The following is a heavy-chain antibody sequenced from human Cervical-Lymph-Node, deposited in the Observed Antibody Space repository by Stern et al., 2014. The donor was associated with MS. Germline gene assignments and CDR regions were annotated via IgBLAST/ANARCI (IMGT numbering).Heavy chain of an antibody. D-gene: IGHD6-19*01. Sequence: QVQLQESGPGLVKPSETLSLTCTVSGGSISSYYWSWIRQPPGKGLEWIGYIYYSGSTNYNPSLKSRVTISVDTSKNQFSLKLSSVTAADTAVYYCARDSNSSGWYDWGQGTLVTVSS. CDR3: ARDSNSSGWYD. CDR2: IYYSGST. V-gene: IGHV4-59*01. J-gene: IGHJ4*02. CDR1: GGSISSYY.